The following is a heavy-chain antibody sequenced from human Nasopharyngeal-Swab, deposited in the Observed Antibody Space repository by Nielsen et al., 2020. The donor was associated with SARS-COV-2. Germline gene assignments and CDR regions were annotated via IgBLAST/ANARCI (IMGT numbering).Heavy chain of an antibody. Sequence: QAPGKGLEYVSAISSNGGSTYYANSVKGRFTISRDNSKNTLYLQMGSLRAEDMAVYYCARTPLGYYYYYMDVWGKGTTVTVSS. CDR2: ISSNGGST. V-gene: IGHV3-64*01. CDR3: ARTPLGYYYYYMDV. J-gene: IGHJ6*03.